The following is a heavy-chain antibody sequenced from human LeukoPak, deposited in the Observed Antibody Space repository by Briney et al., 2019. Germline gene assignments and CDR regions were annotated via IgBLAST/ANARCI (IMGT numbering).Heavy chain of an antibody. J-gene: IGHJ6*03. CDR3: ARDLAPVGYYYYYYMDV. CDR2: INPSGGST. D-gene: IGHD1-26*01. V-gene: IGHV1-46*01. Sequence: ASVKVSCKASGYTFTSYYMHWVRQAPGQGLEWMGIINPSGGSTSYAQKFQGRVTMTRDTSTSTVYMELSSLRSEDTAVYYCARDLAPVGYYYYYYMDVWGKGTTVTVSS. CDR1: GYTFTSYY.